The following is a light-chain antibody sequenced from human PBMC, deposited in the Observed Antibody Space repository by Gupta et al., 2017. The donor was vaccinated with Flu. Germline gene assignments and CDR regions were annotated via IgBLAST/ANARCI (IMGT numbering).Light chain of an antibody. V-gene: IGLV1-40*01. CDR1: SSNIGAGYE. CDR2: GNS. Sequence: QSVLXQPPXXXGAPGQRVTISCTGSSSNIGAGYEVHWYQQLPGTAPKLLIYGNSNRPSGVPDRFSGSKSGTSASLAITGLQAEDEADYYCQSYDSSLSGYYVFGTGTKVTVL. J-gene: IGLJ1*01. CDR3: QSYDSSLSGYYV.